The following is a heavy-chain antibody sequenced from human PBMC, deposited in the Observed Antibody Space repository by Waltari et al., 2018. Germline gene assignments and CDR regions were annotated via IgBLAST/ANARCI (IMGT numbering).Heavy chain of an antibody. CDR2: TRMKSDNYAI. V-gene: IGHV3-72*01. CDR1: GFTFSDHH. J-gene: IGHJ4*02. Sequence: EVQLVESGGGLVQPGGSLSLSCATSGFTFSDHHMDWVRQAPGKGVEWVGRTRMKSDNYAIEYAASVNGRFTISRDDSKNSLYLQMNSLQTDDTAVYYCARDFWGTGDSWGQGTLVTVSS. CDR3: ARDFWGTGDS. D-gene: IGHD3-16*01.